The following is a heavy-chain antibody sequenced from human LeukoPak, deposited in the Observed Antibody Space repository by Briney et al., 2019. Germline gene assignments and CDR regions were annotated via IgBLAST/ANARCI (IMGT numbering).Heavy chain of an antibody. CDR3: ARHGARHALKRGLAGRLYYFDY. J-gene: IGHJ4*02. CDR2: VYYTGSG. Sequence: SETLSLTCTVSGGSISSGSYYWGWIRQPPGKGLEWIGTVYYTGSGYYNPSLKVRVTILGDTSKTQFPPTLSTVTAAGTAVYYCARHGARHALKRGLAGRLYYFDYWGPGTLVTVSP. D-gene: IGHD6-13*01. CDR1: GGSISSGSYY. V-gene: IGHV4-39*01.